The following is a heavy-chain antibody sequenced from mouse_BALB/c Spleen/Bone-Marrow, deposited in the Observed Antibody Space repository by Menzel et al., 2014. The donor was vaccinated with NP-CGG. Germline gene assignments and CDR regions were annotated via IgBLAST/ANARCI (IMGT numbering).Heavy chain of an antibody. CDR1: GFTFTDYY. CDR2: IRNKANGYTT. D-gene: IGHD2-2*01. J-gene: IGHJ2*01. Sequence: DVKLVESGGGLVQPGGSLRLSCATAGFTFTDYYMSWVRQPPGKALEWLGFIRNKANGYTTEYSASVKGRFTISRDNSQSILYLQMNTLRAEDSATYYCARDGYDDYWGQGTTLTVSS. V-gene: IGHV7-3*02. CDR3: ARDGYDDY.